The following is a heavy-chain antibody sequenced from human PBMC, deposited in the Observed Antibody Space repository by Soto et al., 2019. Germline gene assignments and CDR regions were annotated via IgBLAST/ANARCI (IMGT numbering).Heavy chain of an antibody. J-gene: IGHJ4*02. CDR2: IIPILGIA. D-gene: IGHD4-17*01. V-gene: IGHV1-69*02. CDR3: AIRASYGDDILLRPD. CDR1: GGTFSSYT. Sequence: ASVKVSCKASGGTFSSYTISWVRQAPGQGLEWMGRIIPILGIANYAQKFQGRVTITADKSTSTAYMELSSLRSEDTAVYYCAIRASYGDDILLRPDWGQGTLLTVSS.